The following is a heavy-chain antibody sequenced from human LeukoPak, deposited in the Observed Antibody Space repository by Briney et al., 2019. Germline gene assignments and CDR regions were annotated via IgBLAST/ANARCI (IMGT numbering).Heavy chain of an antibody. Sequence: SETLSLTCTVSGGSISSGDYYWSWIRQPPGKGLEWIGYIYYSGSTYYNPSLKSRVTISVDTSKNQFSLKLSSVTAADTAVYYCASNLRYCSSTSCLLYYYCMDVWGKGTTVTVSS. CDR1: GGSISSGDYY. CDR3: ASNLRYCSSTSCLLYYYCMDV. D-gene: IGHD2-2*01. J-gene: IGHJ6*03. V-gene: IGHV4-30-4*08. CDR2: IYYSGST.